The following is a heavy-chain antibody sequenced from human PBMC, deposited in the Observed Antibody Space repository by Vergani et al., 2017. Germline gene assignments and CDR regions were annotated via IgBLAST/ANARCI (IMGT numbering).Heavy chain of an antibody. CDR2: IYTSGST. Sequence: QVQLQESGPGLVKPSQTLSLTCTVSGGSISSGSYYWIWIRQPAGKGLEWIGRIYTSGSTNYNPSLKSRVTISVDTSKNLFSLKLSSVTAADTAVYYCARGTADYYSDISGDNWFDPWGQGTLVTVSS. J-gene: IGHJ5*02. CDR1: GGSISSGSYY. V-gene: IGHV4-61*02. D-gene: IGHD3-22*01. CDR3: ARGTADYYSDISGDNWFDP.